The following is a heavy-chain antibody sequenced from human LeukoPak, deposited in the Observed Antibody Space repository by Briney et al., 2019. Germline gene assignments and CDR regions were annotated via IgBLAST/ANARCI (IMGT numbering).Heavy chain of an antibody. CDR3: ARDRFGRYFDF. CDR1: GGSFSGYY. CDR2: INHSGST. D-gene: IGHD3-10*01. Sequence: PSETLSLTCAVYGGSFSGYYWSWIRQPPGKGLEWIGEINHSGSTNYNPSLKSRVTISVDTSKNQFSLKLNSVTAADTAVYYCARDRFGRYFDFWGQGTLVTVSS. J-gene: IGHJ4*02. V-gene: IGHV4-34*01.